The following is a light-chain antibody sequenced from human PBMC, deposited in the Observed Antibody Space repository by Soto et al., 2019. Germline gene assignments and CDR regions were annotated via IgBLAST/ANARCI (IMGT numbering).Light chain of an antibody. CDR3: GTWDNSLRVVV. V-gene: IGLV1-51*02. CDR2: DDT. Sequence: QAVLTQPPSVSAAPGQKVTISCSGSSSNIGSNVVSWYQQVPGTAPRLLTYDDTKRASGIPDRFSGSKSGSSATLGITGLQTGDEADYYCGTWDNSLRVVVFGGGTKLTVL. CDR1: SSNIGSNV. J-gene: IGLJ2*01.